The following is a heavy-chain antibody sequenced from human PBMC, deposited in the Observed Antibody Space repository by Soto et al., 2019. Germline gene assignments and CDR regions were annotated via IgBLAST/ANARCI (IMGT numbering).Heavy chain of an antibody. Sequence: ASVKVSCKASGYTVTGYYMHCVRQAPGQGLEWMGWINPNSGDTKYAQKFQGRVTMTRDTSTRTAYMEVSRLTSDDTAVYYCARSLSTIGGRPDSWGQGTLVTVSS. D-gene: IGHD6-6*01. CDR2: INPNSGDT. V-gene: IGHV1-2*02. CDR3: ARSLSTIGGRPDS. J-gene: IGHJ4*02. CDR1: GYTVTGYY.